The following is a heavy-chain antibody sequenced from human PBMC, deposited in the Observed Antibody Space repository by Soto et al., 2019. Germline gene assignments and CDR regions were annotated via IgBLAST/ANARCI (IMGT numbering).Heavy chain of an antibody. CDR1: GFTFDDYA. D-gene: IGHD1-1*01. CDR3: ASGELGTHPPDY. V-gene: IGHV3-9*01. Sequence: EVQLVGSGGGLVQPGRSLRLSCAASGFTFDDYAMRWVRQAPGKGLEWVSGISWNSGSIGYADSVKGRFTISRDNAKNSLYLQMNSLRAEDTALYYCASGELGTHPPDYWGQGTLVTVSS. J-gene: IGHJ4*02. CDR2: ISWNSGSI.